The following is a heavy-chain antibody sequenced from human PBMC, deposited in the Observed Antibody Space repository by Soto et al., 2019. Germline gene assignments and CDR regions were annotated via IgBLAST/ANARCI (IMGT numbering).Heavy chain of an antibody. CDR2: IKYDDSEK. CDR3: AAWSRSHWFDY. CDR1: GLTIDTYW. D-gene: IGHD1-1*01. J-gene: IGHJ4*02. V-gene: IGHV3-7*05. Sequence: EVQLVESGGDSVQPGGSLRLSCLVSGLTIDTYWMGWVRQFPDKGLEWVANIKYDDSEKPYMDSVEGRFTISRHNAKNTLFLQMHRLRVEDTAVYYCAAWSRSHWFDYWGRGTLVTVSS.